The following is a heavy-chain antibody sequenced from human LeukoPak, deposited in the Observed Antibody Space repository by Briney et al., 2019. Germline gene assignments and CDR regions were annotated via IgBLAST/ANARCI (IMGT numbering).Heavy chain of an antibody. CDR3: ATGDVDIVATITPFDY. CDR2: FDPEDGET. CDR1: GYTLTELS. J-gene: IGHJ4*02. V-gene: IGHV1-24*01. D-gene: IGHD5-12*01. Sequence: ASVKVSCKVSGYTLTELSMHWVRQAPGKGLEWMGGFDPEDGETIYAQKFQGRVTMTEDTSTDTAYMELSSLRSEDTAVYYCATGDVDIVATITPFDYWGQGTLVTVSS.